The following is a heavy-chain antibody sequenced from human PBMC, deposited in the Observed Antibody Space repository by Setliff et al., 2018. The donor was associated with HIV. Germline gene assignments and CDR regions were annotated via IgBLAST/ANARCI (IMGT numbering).Heavy chain of an antibody. CDR2: IIPIVDIA. Sequence: SVKVSCKASGGTFSSYAISWVRQAPGQGLEWMGGIIPIVDIAKYAQKFQDRVTITADKSTSTVEMEPSSLTSEDTAVYYCARDDHYYDMGSILSDWFFDLWDRGTLVTVSS. CDR3: ARDDHYYDMGSILSDWFFDL. J-gene: IGHJ2*01. V-gene: IGHV1-69*10. CDR1: GGTFSSYA. D-gene: IGHD3-22*01.